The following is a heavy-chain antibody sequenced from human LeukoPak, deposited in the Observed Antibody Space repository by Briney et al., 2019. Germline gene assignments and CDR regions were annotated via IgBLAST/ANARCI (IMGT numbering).Heavy chain of an antibody. V-gene: IGHV3-30*02. CDR3: AKEVSGWELLGAFDY. J-gene: IGHJ4*02. CDR1: GLTFNNYA. Sequence: GGSLRLSCAASGLTFNNYAMHWVRQAPGKGLEWVAFIRYDGSNKYYADSVKGRFTISRDNSKNTLYLQMNSLRAEDTAVYYCAKEVSGWELLGAFDYWGQGTLVTVSS. D-gene: IGHD1-26*01. CDR2: IRYDGSNK.